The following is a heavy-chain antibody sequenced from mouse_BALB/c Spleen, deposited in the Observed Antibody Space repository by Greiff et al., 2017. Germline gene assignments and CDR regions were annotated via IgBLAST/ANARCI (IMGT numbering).Heavy chain of an antibody. CDR3: TRWRGYPYAMDY. CDR2: INPSNGGT. CDR1: GYTFTSYY. J-gene: IGHJ4*01. V-gene: IGHV1S81*02. D-gene: IGHD2-2*01. Sequence: QVHVKQSGAELVKPGASVKLSCKASGYTFTSYYMYWVKQRPGQGLEWIGEINPSNGGTNFNEKFKSKATLTVDKSSSTAYMQLSSLTSEDSAVYYCTRWRGYPYAMDYWGQGTSVTVSS.